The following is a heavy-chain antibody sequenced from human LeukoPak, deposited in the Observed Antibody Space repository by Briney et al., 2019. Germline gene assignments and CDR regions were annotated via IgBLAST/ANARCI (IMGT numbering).Heavy chain of an antibody. D-gene: IGHD2-2*01. Sequence: SETLSLTCTVSGGSISSGDYYWSWIRQPPGKGLEWIGYIYYGGSTYYNPSLKSRVTISVDTSKSQFSLKLSSVTAADTAVYYCASIYCSSTSCYGFDYWGQGTLVTVSS. V-gene: IGHV4-30-4*01. CDR1: GGSISSGDYY. CDR3: ASIYCSSTSCYGFDY. CDR2: IYYGGST. J-gene: IGHJ4*02.